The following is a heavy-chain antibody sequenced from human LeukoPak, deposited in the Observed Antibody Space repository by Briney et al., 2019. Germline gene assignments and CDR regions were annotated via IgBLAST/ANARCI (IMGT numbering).Heavy chain of an antibody. V-gene: IGHV4-34*01. J-gene: IGHJ4*02. CDR1: GGSFSGYY. CDR3: ARGHNSNYRLDY. Sequence: SETLSLTCAVYGGSFSGYYWSWIRQPPGKGLEWIGEINHSGSTNYNPPLKSRVTISVDTSKNQFSLKLSSVTAADTAVYYCARGHNSNYRLDYWGQGTLVTVSS. D-gene: IGHD4-11*01. CDR2: INHSGST.